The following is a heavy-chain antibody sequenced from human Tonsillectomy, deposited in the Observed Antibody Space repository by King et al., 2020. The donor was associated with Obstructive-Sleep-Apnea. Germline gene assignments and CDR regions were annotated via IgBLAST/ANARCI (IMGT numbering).Heavy chain of an antibody. Sequence: VQLVESGGGLVKPGGSLRLSCAASGFTFSNAWMSWVRQAPGKGLEWVGRIKSKTDGGTTDYAAPVKGRFTISRDDSKNTLYLQMNSLKTEEPAVYYCTTEASVLRYFDRLRYYFDYWGQGTLVTVSS. D-gene: IGHD3-9*01. V-gene: IGHV3-15*01. CDR1: GFTFSNAW. CDR2: IKSKTDGGTT. J-gene: IGHJ4*02. CDR3: TTEASVLRYFDRLRYYFDY.